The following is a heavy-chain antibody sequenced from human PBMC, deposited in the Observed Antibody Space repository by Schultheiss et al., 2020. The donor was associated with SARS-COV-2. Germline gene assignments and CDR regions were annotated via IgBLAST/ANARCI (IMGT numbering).Heavy chain of an antibody. CDR3: ARDTPWIAAADTDY. D-gene: IGHD6-13*01. J-gene: IGHJ4*02. CDR2: ISASGGST. V-gene: IGHV3-23*01. Sequence: GGSLRLSCAGSGFTFSSYAMSWVRQAPGKGLEWVSAISASGGSTYYADSVKGRFTISRDNSKNTLYLQMNSLRAEDTAVYYCARDTPWIAAADTDYWGQGTLVTVSS. CDR1: GFTFSSYA.